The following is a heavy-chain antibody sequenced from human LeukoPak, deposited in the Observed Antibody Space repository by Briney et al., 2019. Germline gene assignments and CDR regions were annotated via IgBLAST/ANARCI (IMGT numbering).Heavy chain of an antibody. CDR1: GGTFSSYA. Sequence: GSSVKVSCKASGGTFSSYAISWVRQAPGQGLEWLGGIIPIFGTANYAQKFQGRVTITTDESTSTAYMELSSLRSEDTAVYYCAVPILSGSYYGAFDIWGQGTMVTVSS. V-gene: IGHV1-69*05. D-gene: IGHD1-26*01. J-gene: IGHJ3*02. CDR3: AVPILSGSYYGAFDI. CDR2: IIPIFGTA.